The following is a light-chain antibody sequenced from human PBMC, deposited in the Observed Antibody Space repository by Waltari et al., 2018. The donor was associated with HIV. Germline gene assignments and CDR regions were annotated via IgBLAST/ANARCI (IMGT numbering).Light chain of an antibody. CDR1: QSVSSSY. J-gene: IGKJ1*01. V-gene: IGKV3D-7*01. Sequence: EIVMTQSPATLSLSPGERATLSCRASQSVSSSYLSWYQQRPGQTPRLLIYGASTRATGIPARFSGSGSGTDFTLTMSSLQPEDFAVYYCQQDYNLPWTFGQGTKVEIK. CDR3: QQDYNLPWT. CDR2: GAS.